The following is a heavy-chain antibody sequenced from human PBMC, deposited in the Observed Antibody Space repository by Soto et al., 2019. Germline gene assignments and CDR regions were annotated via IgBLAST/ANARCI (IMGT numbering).Heavy chain of an antibody. Sequence: EVQLVESGGGLVQPGGSLRLSCAASGFTLSSYWMHWVRQAPGKGLVWVSRINSDGSGTSYADSVNGRFTISRDNAKNTLYLQMNSLRAEDTAVYYCARGGGYSYVLWDYWGQGTLVTVSS. CDR1: GFTLSSYW. D-gene: IGHD5-18*01. CDR3: ARGGGYSYVLWDY. CDR2: INSDGSGT. J-gene: IGHJ4*02. V-gene: IGHV3-74*01.